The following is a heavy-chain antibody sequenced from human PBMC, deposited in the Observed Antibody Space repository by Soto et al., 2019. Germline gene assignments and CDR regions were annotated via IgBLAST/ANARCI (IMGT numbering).Heavy chain of an antibody. CDR1: GFTFSSYA. CDR3: AKRGGDYYYYYMDV. D-gene: IGHD3-10*01. Sequence: EVQLLESGGALVQPGGSLSLSCAASGFTFSSYAMSWVRQAPGKGLEWVSAISGSGGSTYYADSVKGRFTISRDNSKNTLYLQMNSLRAEDTAVYYCAKRGGDYYYYYMDVWGKGTTVTVSS. J-gene: IGHJ6*03. CDR2: ISGSGGST. V-gene: IGHV3-23*01.